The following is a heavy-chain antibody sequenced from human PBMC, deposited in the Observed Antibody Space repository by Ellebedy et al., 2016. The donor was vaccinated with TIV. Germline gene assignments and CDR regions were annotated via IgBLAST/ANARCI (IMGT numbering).Heavy chain of an antibody. V-gene: IGHV4-39*07. CDR3: SRVLRGGRSGDYFDS. CDR2: IFYSGTT. J-gene: IGHJ4*02. Sequence: MPSETLSLTCTVSGGSISSSSFYWGWIRQPPGKGLEWIGNIFYSGTTYYSPSLKSRVTMSVDTSKNQFSLDLISVTAADTAVYYCSRVLRGGRSGDYFDSWGQGTLVTVSS. CDR1: GGSISSSSFY. D-gene: IGHD1-1*01.